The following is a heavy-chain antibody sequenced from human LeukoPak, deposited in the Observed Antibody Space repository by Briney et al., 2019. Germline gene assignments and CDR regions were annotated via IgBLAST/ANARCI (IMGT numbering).Heavy chain of an antibody. Sequence: SETLSLTCTVSGGSISSYYWNWIRQPPGKGLEWIGYIYYSGSTNYNPSLKSRVPISVDTSKNQFSLKLSSVTAADTAVYYCARVGVAAAGSPDYWGQGTLVTVSS. J-gene: IGHJ4*02. CDR2: IYYSGST. V-gene: IGHV4-59*12. CDR1: GGSISSYY. CDR3: ARVGVAAAGSPDY. D-gene: IGHD6-13*01.